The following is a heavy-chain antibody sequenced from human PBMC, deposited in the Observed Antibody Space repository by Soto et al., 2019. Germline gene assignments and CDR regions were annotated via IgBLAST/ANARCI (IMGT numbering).Heavy chain of an antibody. D-gene: IGHD4-17*01. CDR3: ARDPTVTFFDI. CDR2: IYYSGST. J-gene: IGHJ3*02. V-gene: IGHV4-30-4*01. Sequence: QVQLQESGPGLVKPSQTLSLTCTVSGGSISSGDYYWSWIRQPPGKGLEWIGYIYYSGSTYYNPSLKRRVTMAVDTSKNQFSLKLSSVTAADTAVYYCARDPTVTFFDIWGQGTMVTVSS. CDR1: GGSISSGDYY.